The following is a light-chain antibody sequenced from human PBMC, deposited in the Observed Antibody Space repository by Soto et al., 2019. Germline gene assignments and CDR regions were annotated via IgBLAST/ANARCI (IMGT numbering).Light chain of an antibody. CDR1: QNISSK. Sequence: EMVMTQSPATLSVSPGERATLSCRASQNISSKLAWYQQKPGQAPRLLMFTASARATGIPARFSGGGSGTEFTLTISSLQSEDFAIYYCQQYNNWPLTFGGGTRVEIK. J-gene: IGKJ4*01. CDR2: TAS. V-gene: IGKV3-15*01. CDR3: QQYNNWPLT.